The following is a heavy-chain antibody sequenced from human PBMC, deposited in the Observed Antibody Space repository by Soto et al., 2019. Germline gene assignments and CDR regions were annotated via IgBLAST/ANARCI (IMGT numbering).Heavy chain of an antibody. D-gene: IGHD3-10*01. CDR1: GGSISSSNW. Sequence: QVQLQESGPGLVKPSGTLSLTCAVSGGSISSSNWWSWVRQPPGKGLEWIGEIYHSGSTNYNPSLKSRXPXSXDXXQTQSSLKLRSVTAADTAVYYCARVRGGYYYAMDVWGQGTTVTVSS. V-gene: IGHV4-4*02. CDR2: IYHSGST. J-gene: IGHJ6*02. CDR3: ARVRGGYYYAMDV.